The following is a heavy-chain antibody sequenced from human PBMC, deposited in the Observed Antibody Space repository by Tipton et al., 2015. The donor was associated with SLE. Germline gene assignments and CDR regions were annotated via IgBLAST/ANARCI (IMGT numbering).Heavy chain of an antibody. CDR2: IYYSGST. D-gene: IGHD1-26*01. Sequence: TLSLTCTVSGGSISSYYWSWIRQPPGKGLEWIGYIYYSGSTNYNPSLKSRVTISVDTPKNQFSLKLSSVTAADTAVYYCARDSGSYSENYYGMDVWGQGTTVTVSS. CDR3: ARDSGSYSENYYGMDV. J-gene: IGHJ6*02. CDR1: GGSISSYY. V-gene: IGHV4-59*12.